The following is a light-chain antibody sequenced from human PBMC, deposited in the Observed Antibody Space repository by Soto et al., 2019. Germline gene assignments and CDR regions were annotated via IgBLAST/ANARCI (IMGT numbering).Light chain of an antibody. V-gene: IGKV3-20*01. J-gene: IGKJ1*01. Sequence: EIVLTQSPGTLSLSPGERATLSCRASQSVSSSLAWYQQKPGQAPRLLIYGASSRATGIPDRFSGGGSGTDFTLTISRLEPEDFAVYYCQQYGSSRTFGQGTKV. CDR1: QSVSSS. CDR3: QQYGSSRT. CDR2: GAS.